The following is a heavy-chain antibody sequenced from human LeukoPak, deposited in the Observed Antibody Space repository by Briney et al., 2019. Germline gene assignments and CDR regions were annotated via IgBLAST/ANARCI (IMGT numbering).Heavy chain of an antibody. J-gene: IGHJ4*02. CDR3: ASGRYYYGSGSSDY. CDR2: FDPEDGET. CDR1: GYTLTELS. D-gene: IGHD3-10*01. V-gene: IGHV1-24*01. Sequence: GASVKVSCKVSGYTLTELSMHWVRQAPGKGLEWMGGFDPEDGETIYAQKFQGRVTMTRDTSISTDYMELSRLRSDDTAVYYCASGRYYYGSGSSDYWGQGTLVTVSS.